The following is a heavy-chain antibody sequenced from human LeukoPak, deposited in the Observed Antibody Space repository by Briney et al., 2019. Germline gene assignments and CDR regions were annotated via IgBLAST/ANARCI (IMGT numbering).Heavy chain of an antibody. D-gene: IGHD3-3*01. J-gene: IGHJ6*02. V-gene: IGHV4-59*08. CDR1: GDSINGFY. CDR2: IYYAGRT. Sequence: SETLSLTCTVSGDSINGFYWSWIRQPPGKGLEWVAYIYYAGRTTYNPSLESRVTISVDTSKNQFSLKLTPLTAADTAVYYCARQGRFSYFGMDVWGQGTTVTVSS. CDR3: ARQGRFSYFGMDV.